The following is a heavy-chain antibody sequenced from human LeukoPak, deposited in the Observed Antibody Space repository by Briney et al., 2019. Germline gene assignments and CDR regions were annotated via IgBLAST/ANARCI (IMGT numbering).Heavy chain of an antibody. Sequence: QSGGSLRLSCAASGFTFSSYAMSWVRQAPGKGLEWVSAISGSGGSTYYADSVKGRFTISRDNSKDTLYLQMNSLRAEDTAVYYCAKESLWFGESFDNWFDPWGQGTLVTVSS. D-gene: IGHD3-10*01. CDR1: GFTFSSYA. V-gene: IGHV3-23*01. J-gene: IGHJ5*02. CDR3: AKESLWFGESFDNWFDP. CDR2: ISGSGGST.